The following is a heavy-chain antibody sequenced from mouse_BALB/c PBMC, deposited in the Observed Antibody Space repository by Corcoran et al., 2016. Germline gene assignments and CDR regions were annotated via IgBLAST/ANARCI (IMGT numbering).Heavy chain of an antibody. J-gene: IGHJ2*01. CDR3: ARRSNSYFDF. CDR2: INTYTGEP. Sequence: QIQLVQSGPELKKPGETVKISCKASGYTFTNYGMNWVKQAPGKGLKWMGWINTYTGEPTYADDFKGRFAFSLETSASTAYLQINNLKNEDTATYFCARRSNSYFDFWGQGTTLTVSS. CDR1: GYTFTNYG. V-gene: IGHV9-3-1*01. D-gene: IGHD2-5*01.